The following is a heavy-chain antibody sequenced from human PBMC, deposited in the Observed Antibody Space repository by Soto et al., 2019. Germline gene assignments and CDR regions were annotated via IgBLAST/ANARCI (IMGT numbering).Heavy chain of an antibody. CDR2: ISGSGGST. CDR3: AKCSPRYSSGFKAYYFDY. D-gene: IGHD6-19*01. V-gene: IGHV3-23*01. J-gene: IGHJ4*02. CDR1: GFTFSSYA. Sequence: VGSLRLSCAASGFTFSSYAMSWVRQAPGKGLEWVSVISGSGGSTYYADSVKGRFTISRDNSRNTLYLQMNSLRAEGTAVYYCAKCSPRYSSGFKAYYFDYWGQGTLVTVSS.